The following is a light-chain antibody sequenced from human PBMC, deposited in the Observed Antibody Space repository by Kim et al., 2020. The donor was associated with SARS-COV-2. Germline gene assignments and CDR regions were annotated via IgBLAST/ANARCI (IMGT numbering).Light chain of an antibody. Sequence: LTCTLRSVINVGIYMIYWDQQKPGSPPQYLLRYKSDSDKQQGSGVPSRFSGSKDASANAGILLISGLQSEDEADYFCMIWYSSAWVFGGGTKVTVL. CDR3: MIWYSSAWV. J-gene: IGLJ3*02. CDR2: YKSDSDK. CDR1: SVINVGIYM. V-gene: IGLV5-45*01.